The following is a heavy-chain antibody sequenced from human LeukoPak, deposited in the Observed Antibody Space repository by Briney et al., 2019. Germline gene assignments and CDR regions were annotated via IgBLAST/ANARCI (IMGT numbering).Heavy chain of an antibody. CDR3: AREAPHAYYYGMDV. V-gene: IGHV4-31*03. CDR2: IYYSGST. CDR1: GGSISSGGYY. J-gene: IGHJ6*02. Sequence: SQTLSLTCTVSGGSISSGGYYWSWIRQHPGKGLEWIGYIYYSGSTYYNPSLKSRVTISVDTSKNQFSLKLSSVTAADTAVYYCAREAPHAYYYGMDVWGQGTTVTVSS.